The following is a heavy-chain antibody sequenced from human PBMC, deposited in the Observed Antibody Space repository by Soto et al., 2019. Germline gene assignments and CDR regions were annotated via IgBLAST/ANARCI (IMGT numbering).Heavy chain of an antibody. Sequence: SQTLSLTCAISGDSVSSNSAAWNWIRQSPSRGLEWMGRTYYRSKWYNDYAASVKSRIIINPDTSKKQFSLQLNSVTPEDTAVYYCARAKWLVQGGNYYYGMDVWGQGTTVTVSS. CDR1: GDSVSSNSAA. CDR3: ARAKWLVQGGNYYYGMDV. CDR2: TYYRSKWYN. D-gene: IGHD6-19*01. V-gene: IGHV6-1*01. J-gene: IGHJ6*02.